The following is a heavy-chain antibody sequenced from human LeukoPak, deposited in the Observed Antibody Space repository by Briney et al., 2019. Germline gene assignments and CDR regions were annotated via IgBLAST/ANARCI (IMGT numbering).Heavy chain of an antibody. V-gene: IGHV3-23*01. CDR1: ELHA. CDR3: AKLGGKTASVDEYYGMDV. Sequence: GGSLRLSCAASELHALTWVRQGPGKGLEWVSAISRSGGSTYYADSVKGRFTISRDKSNNTMYLQMNSLRAEDTAVYYCAKLGGKTASVDEYYGMDVWGQGTTVTVSS. CDR2: ISRSGGST. D-gene: IGHD2-21*02. J-gene: IGHJ6*02.